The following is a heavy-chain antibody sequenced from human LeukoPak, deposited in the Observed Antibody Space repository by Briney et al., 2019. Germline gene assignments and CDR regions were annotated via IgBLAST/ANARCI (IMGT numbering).Heavy chain of an antibody. Sequence: PGGSLRLSCAASGFTFSSYAMHWVRQAPGKGLEWVAVISYDGSNKYYADSVKGRFTNSRDNAKNSLYLQMYSLRAEDTAVYYCARNWGFNYYMDVWGKGTTVTVSS. CDR3: ARNWGFNYYMDV. CDR1: GFTFSSYA. V-gene: IGHV3-30*04. D-gene: IGHD7-27*01. CDR2: ISYDGSNK. J-gene: IGHJ6*03.